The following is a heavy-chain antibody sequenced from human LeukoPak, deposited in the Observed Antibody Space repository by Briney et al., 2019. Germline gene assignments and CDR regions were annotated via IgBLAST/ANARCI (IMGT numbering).Heavy chain of an antibody. CDR2: ICGSVSGSGDCT. CDR1: GFSFGSYA. J-gene: IGHJ3*02. CDR3: ARVWDYSSSWYANSFDI. D-gene: IGHD6-13*01. V-gene: IGHV3-23*01. Sequence: GGSLRLSCAASGFSFGSYAMSWVRQAAGKGLEWVSEICGSVSGSGDCTHYADSVKGRFTISRDNSKNTLYLQMNSLRAEDTAVYYCARVWDYSSSWYANSFDIWGQGTMVTVSS.